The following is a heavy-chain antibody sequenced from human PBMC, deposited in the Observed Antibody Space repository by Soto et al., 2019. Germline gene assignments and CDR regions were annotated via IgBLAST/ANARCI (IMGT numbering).Heavy chain of an antibody. CDR1: GFTFSSYA. CDR3: ARDREVYYYYYAMDV. D-gene: IGHD1-26*01. CDR2: ISYDGSNK. J-gene: IGHJ6*02. V-gene: IGHV3-30-3*01. Sequence: QVQLVESGGGVVQPGRSLRLSCAASGFTFSSYAVHWVRQAPGKGLEWVAVISYDGSNKWYADSVKGRFTMSRDNSKNTLYLQMNSLTAEDTAVYYCARDREVYYYYYAMDVWGQGTTVTVSS.